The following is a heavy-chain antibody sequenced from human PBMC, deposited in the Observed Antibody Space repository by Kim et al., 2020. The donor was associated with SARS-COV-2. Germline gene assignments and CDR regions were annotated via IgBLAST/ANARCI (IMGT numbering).Heavy chain of an antibody. CDR3: ARFDYYGSGSPYSYLRYYYYGMDV. V-gene: IGHV1-18*01. CDR1: GYTFTSYG. J-gene: IGHJ6*02. CDR2: ISAYNGNT. D-gene: IGHD3-10*01. Sequence: ASVKVSCKASGYTFTSYGISWVRQAPGQGLEWMGWISAYNGNTNYAQKLQGRVTMTTDTSTSTAYMELRSLRSDDTAVYYCARFDYYGSGSPYSYLRYYYYGMDVWGQGTTVTVSS.